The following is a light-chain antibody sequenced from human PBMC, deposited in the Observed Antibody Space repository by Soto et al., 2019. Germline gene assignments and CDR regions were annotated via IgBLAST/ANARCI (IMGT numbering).Light chain of an antibody. CDR3: SSYTFSSLYV. J-gene: IGLJ1*01. CDR2: DVS. CDR1: NNDVGGYES. Sequence: QSALTQPASVSGSPGQSITLSCTGTNNDVGGYESVSWYQQHAGRAPRLIVYDVSNRPSGVSGRFSGSKFGNTASLTISGLKAEDEADYYCSSYTFSSLYVFGTGTKVTVL. V-gene: IGLV2-14*01.